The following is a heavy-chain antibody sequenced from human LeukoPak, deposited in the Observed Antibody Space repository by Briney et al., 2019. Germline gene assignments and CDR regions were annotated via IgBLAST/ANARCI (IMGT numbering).Heavy chain of an antibody. Sequence: GGSLRLSCAASGFTFSDYYMSWIRQAPGKGLEWVSYISSSGSTIYYADSVKGRFTISRGNAKNSLYLQMNSLRAEDTAVYYCARGPAAIPDAFDIWGQGTMVTVSS. CDR3: ARGPAAIPDAFDI. CDR1: GFTFSDYY. J-gene: IGHJ3*02. D-gene: IGHD2-2*02. V-gene: IGHV3-11*04. CDR2: ISSSGSTI.